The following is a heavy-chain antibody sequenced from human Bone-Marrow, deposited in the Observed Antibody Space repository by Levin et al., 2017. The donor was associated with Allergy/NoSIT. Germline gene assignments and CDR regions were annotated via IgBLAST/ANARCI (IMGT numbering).Heavy chain of an antibody. J-gene: IGHJ4*02. CDR2: MFYTGNT. D-gene: IGHD2-2*01. Sequence: SETLSLSCTVSGGSISSSSSYWGWIRQPPGKGLEWIGSMFYTGNTVYNPSLRSRVTISVDTSKDQVSLRLSSVTAADTAVYYCARQERVPGRAISYFDYWGQGALVTVSS. CDR3: ARQERVPGRAISYFDY. CDR1: GGSISSSSSY. V-gene: IGHV4-39*01.